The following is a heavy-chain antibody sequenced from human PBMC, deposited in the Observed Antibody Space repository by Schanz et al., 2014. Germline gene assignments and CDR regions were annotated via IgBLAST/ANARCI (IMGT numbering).Heavy chain of an antibody. CDR1: GFTFSVYW. CDR3: ARVRYDILTDYYTEYYFDS. Sequence: EVQLLESGGGLVQPGGSLRLSCAASGFTFSVYWMHWVRQPPGKGLVSVSRISGDGTTTSYADSVKGRFTISRDNAKNTLYLQMYSLRAEDTAVYYCARVRYDILTDYYTEYYFDSWGQGTLVAVSS. CDR2: ISGDGTTT. J-gene: IGHJ4*02. D-gene: IGHD3-9*01. V-gene: IGHV3-74*02.